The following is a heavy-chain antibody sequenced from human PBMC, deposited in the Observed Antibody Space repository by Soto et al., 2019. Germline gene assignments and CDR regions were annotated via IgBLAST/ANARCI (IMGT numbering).Heavy chain of an antibody. D-gene: IGHD4-17*01. CDR1: GFTFSSYA. V-gene: IGHV3-23*01. CDR2: ISSSGTGI. J-gene: IGHJ4*02. CDR3: ARGHGDYDY. Sequence: GGSLRLSCATSGFTFSSYAMSWVRQAPGKGLEWVSHISSSGTGIYYADSVKGRFTISRDHSKNTLYLQMSSLRGEDTAIYYCARGHGDYDYWGQGTLVTVSS.